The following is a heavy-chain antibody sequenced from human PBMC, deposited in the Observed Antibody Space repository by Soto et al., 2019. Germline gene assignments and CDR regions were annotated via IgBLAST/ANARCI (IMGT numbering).Heavy chain of an antibody. J-gene: IGHJ4*02. CDR3: XXXXXXVPQIPFDY. CDR2: ISAYNGYT. Sequence: QVQLVQSGAEVKKPGASVKVSCKASGYTFANYGISWXXQAPGQGLEWMGWISAYNGYTNYAQNLQGRVTMTTDTXXXXXXXXXXXXXXXXXXXXXXXXXXXXVPQIPFDYWGQGTLVTVSS. CDR1: GYTFANYG. V-gene: IGHV1-18*01.